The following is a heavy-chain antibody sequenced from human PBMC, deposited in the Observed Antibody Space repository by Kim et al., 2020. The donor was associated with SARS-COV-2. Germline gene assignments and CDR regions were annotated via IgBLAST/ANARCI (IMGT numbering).Heavy chain of an antibody. J-gene: IGHJ4*02. CDR1: GGSISSYY. CDR3: ARQGYCSSTSCSDFVNDY. Sequence: SETLSLTCTVSGGSISSYYWSWIRQPPGKGLEWIGYIYYSGSTNYNPSLKSRVTISVDTSKNQFSLKLSSVTAADTAVYYCARQGYCSSTSCSDFVNDYWGQGTLVTVSS. V-gene: IGHV4-59*08. D-gene: IGHD2-2*01. CDR2: IYYSGST.